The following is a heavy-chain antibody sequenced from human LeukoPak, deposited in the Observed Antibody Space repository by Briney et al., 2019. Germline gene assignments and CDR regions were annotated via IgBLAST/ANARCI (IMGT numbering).Heavy chain of an antibody. D-gene: IGHD6-13*01. CDR1: GGSISSYY. Sequence: PSETLSLTCTVSGGSISSYYCSWIRQPPGKGLEWSGYIYYSGSTNYNPSLKSRVTISVDTTKNQFSLKLSSVTAADTAVYYCARHAPYSSRRDDAFDIWGQGTMVTVSS. J-gene: IGHJ3*02. V-gene: IGHV4-59*08. CDR3: ARHAPYSSRRDDAFDI. CDR2: IYYSGST.